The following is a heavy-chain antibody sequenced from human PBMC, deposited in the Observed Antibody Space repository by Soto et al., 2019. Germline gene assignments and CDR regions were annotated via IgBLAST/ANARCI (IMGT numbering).Heavy chain of an antibody. J-gene: IGHJ4*02. CDR3: AKGLFDY. Sequence: LRLSCAASGFTFSSYGMHWVRQAPGKGLEWVAVISYDGSNKYYADSVKGRFTISRDNSKNTLYLQMNSLRAEDTAVYYCAKGLFDYWGQGTLVTVSS. V-gene: IGHV3-30*18. CDR2: ISYDGSNK. CDR1: GFTFSSYG.